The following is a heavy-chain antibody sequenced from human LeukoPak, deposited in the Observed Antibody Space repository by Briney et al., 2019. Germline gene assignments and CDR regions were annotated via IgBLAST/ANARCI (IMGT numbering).Heavy chain of an antibody. J-gene: IGHJ4*02. Sequence: GGSLRLSCAASGFTFNNYAMSWVRQAPGKGLEWVSTISGSDDNTHYADSVKGRFTISRDISKNTLYLQMNSLRADDTAVYYCANDFDHWGQGTLVTVSS. V-gene: IGHV3-23*01. CDR2: ISGSDDNT. CDR3: ANDFDH. CDR1: GFTFNNYA.